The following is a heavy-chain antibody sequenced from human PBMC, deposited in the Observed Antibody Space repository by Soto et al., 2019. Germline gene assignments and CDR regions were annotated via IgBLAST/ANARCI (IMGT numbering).Heavy chain of an antibody. CDR1: GGSISSADYY. D-gene: IGHD1-1*01. J-gene: IGHJ3*02. Sequence: SETLSLTCTVSGGSISSADYYWTWIRQPPGKGLEWIGYIYYTGSTYYNPSLSSRVSMSVDTSKNQFSLKLSSVTAADTAVYYCARDRAPGRTHSFDIWGQGTMVTVSS. CDR2: IYYTGST. CDR3: ARDRAPGRTHSFDI. V-gene: IGHV4-30-4*01.